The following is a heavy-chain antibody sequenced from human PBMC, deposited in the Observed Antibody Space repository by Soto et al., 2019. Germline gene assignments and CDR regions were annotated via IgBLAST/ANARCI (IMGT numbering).Heavy chain of an antibody. D-gene: IGHD2-21*02. CDR2: ITQEGVDG. CDR3: ARGHLILPAHDFFYGSDV. Sequence: PGGSLRLSCEVSGFTFSIYSMSWVRQSPGKGLEWVSNITQEGVDGHYADSVKGRFTISRDNGKNSLYLQLNNLRAEDTAVYYCARGHLILPAHDFFYGSDVWGRGATVTVSS. CDR1: GFTFSIYS. J-gene: IGHJ6*02. V-gene: IGHV3-7*03.